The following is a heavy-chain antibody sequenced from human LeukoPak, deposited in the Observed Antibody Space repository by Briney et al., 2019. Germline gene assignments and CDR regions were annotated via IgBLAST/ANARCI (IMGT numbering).Heavy chain of an antibody. Sequence: SETLSLTCAVYGGSFSGYYWSWIRQPPGKGLEWIGEINHSGSTNYNPSLKSRVTISVDTSKNQFSLKLSSVTAADTAVYYCASYSSGIFDYWGQGTLVTVS. CDR2: INHSGST. D-gene: IGHD6-19*01. CDR1: GGSFSGYY. V-gene: IGHV4-34*01. CDR3: ASYSSGIFDY. J-gene: IGHJ4*02.